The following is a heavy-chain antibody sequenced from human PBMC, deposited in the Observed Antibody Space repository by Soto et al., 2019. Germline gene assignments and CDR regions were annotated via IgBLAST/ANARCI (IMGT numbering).Heavy chain of an antibody. CDR3: ARGGEMGPNDY. CDR2: IRSKANSYLI. CDR1: GFSFSDSA. V-gene: IGHV3-73*02. Sequence: EVQLVESGGGLVQPGGSLRLSCAASGFSFSDSAMHWVRQASGKGLEWIARIRSKANSYLIAYDESVRGRFIISRDDSKYTAYLQMNDLNTEDTAIYYCARGGEMGPNDYWGQGTPVTVS. D-gene: IGHD1-26*01. J-gene: IGHJ4*02.